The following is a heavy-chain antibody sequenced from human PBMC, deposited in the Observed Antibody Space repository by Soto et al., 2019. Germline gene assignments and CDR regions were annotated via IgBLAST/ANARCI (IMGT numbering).Heavy chain of an antibody. CDR3: VSQRTTVPTQAYFDY. Sequence: PSETLSLTCTVSGGSVTNSSYYWGWIRQSPGKGLEWIGSFYYRGRSYSKSSVKSRATISVDTSKNRFSLSLNSVTASDTAVYFCVSQRTTVPTQAYFDYWGPGALVTVSS. D-gene: IGHD4-17*01. CDR1: GGSVTNSSYY. V-gene: IGHV4-39*01. CDR2: FYYRGRS. J-gene: IGHJ4*02.